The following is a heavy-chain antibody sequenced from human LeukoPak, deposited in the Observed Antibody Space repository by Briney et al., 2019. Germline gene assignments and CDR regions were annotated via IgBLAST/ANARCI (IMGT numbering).Heavy chain of an antibody. J-gene: IGHJ4*02. CDR1: GGSITSHY. CDR2: ISCSGTT. D-gene: IGHD3-3*01. V-gene: IGHV4-59*11. Sequence: IPSETLSLTCSVSGGSITSHYWSWIRQPPGKELEWIGHISCSGTTSYNPSLKSRVTISVDTSKNQFSLKLSSVTTADTAVYYCARGESAQDYWGQGTLVTVSS. CDR3: ARGESAQDY.